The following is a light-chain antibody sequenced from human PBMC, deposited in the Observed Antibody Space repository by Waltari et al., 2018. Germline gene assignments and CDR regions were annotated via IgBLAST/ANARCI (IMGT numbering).Light chain of an antibody. Sequence: QSVLTQPPSMSGAPGPRVTISRPWSSTHIGAGHDVPWYQVFPGTAPKLLIHGNNNRPSGVPDRFSGSKSDTSASLAIGGLQAEDEADYYCQSFDIRLSGGVVFGGGTKVTVL. V-gene: IGLV1-40*01. CDR3: QSFDIRLSGGVV. CDR2: GNN. CDR1: STHIGAGHD. J-gene: IGLJ3*02.